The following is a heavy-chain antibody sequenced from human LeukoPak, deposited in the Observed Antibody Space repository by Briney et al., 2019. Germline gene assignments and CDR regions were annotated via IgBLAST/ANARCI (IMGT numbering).Heavy chain of an antibody. Sequence: SVKVSCKASGGTFSSYAISWVRQAPGQGLEWMGGIIPIFGTANYTQKFQGRVTITADESTSTAYMELSSLRSEDTAVYYCARGDILTGYYRSDQYYYYGMDVWGQGTTVTVSS. CDR3: ARGDILTGYYRSDQYYYYGMDV. J-gene: IGHJ6*02. CDR2: IIPIFGTA. D-gene: IGHD3-9*01. CDR1: GGTFSSYA. V-gene: IGHV1-69*13.